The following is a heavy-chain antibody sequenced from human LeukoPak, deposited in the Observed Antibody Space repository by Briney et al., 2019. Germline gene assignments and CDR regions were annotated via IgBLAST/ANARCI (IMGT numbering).Heavy chain of an antibody. V-gene: IGHV4-4*07. J-gene: IGHJ4*02. D-gene: IGHD3-10*01. CDR2: IYTSGSS. CDR1: GGSINSHY. Sequence: SATLSLTCTVSGGSINSHYCSWIRQPAGQGLEWIGRIYTSGSSNYNPSLKSRVTMSVDTSKNQFSLKLDSVTAADTAVYYCATNPMVRGVEYYFDYWGQGTLVTVSS. CDR3: ATNPMVRGVEYYFDY.